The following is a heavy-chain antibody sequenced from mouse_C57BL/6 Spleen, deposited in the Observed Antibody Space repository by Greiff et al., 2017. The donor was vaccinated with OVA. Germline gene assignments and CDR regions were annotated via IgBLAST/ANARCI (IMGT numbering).Heavy chain of an antibody. D-gene: IGHD2-3*01. V-gene: IGHV5-17*01. CDR3: ARPIYDGYLYAMDY. J-gene: IGHJ4*01. CDR2: ISSGSSTI. Sequence: EVNVVESGGGLVKPGGSLKLSCAASGFTFSDYGMHWVRQAPEKGLEWVAYISSGSSTIYYADTVKGRFTISRDNAKNTLFLQMTSLRSEDTAMYYCARPIYDGYLYAMDYWGQGTSVTVSS. CDR1: GFTFSDYG.